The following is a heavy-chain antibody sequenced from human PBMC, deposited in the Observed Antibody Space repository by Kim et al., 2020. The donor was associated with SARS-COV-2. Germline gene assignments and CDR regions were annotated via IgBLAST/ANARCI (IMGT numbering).Heavy chain of an antibody. CDR2: TYYRSKWFN. Sequence: SQTLSLTCAISGDSVSSNSAAWNWIRQSPSRGLEWLGRTYYRSKWFNDYAVSVKSRITINPDTSKNQFSLQLNSVTPEDTAVYYCARDGEGSSWLGAEYFQHWGQGTLVTASS. CDR3: ARDGEGSSWLGAEYFQH. V-gene: IGHV6-1*01. CDR1: GDSVSSNSAA. J-gene: IGHJ1*01. D-gene: IGHD6-13*01.